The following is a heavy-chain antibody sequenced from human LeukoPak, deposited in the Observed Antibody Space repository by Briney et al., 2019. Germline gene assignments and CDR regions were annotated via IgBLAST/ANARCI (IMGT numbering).Heavy chain of an antibody. CDR1: GFTFTSYA. CDR2: ISYDGSLK. J-gene: IGHJ4*02. D-gene: IGHD3-22*01. Sequence: GRSLRLSCAASGFTFTSYAMHWVRQAPAKGLGGVAFISYDGSLKYYTDSVKGRFTISRDNSKNTLYLQMNSLRAEDTAVYYCARDPHYYDSSGPGDYWGQGTLVTVSS. V-gene: IGHV3-30*04. CDR3: ARDPHYYDSSGPGDY.